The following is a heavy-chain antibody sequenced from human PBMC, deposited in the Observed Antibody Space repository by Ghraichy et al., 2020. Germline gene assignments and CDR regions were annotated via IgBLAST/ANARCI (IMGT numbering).Heavy chain of an antibody. CDR3: ARSRDCTNGVCLGWGWYFDL. V-gene: IGHV4-39*01. D-gene: IGHD2-8*01. CDR2: IYYSGST. J-gene: IGHJ2*01. Sequence: SQTLSLTCTVSGGSISSSSYYWGWIRQPPGKGLEWIGSIYYSGSTYYNPSLKSRVTISVDTSKNQFSLKLSSVTAADTAVYYCARSRDCTNGVCLGWGWYFDLWGRGTLVTVSS. CDR1: GGSISSSSYY.